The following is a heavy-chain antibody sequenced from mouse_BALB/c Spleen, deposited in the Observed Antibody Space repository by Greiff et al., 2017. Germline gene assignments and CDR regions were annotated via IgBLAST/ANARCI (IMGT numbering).Heavy chain of an antibody. CDR2: IYPGDGDT. CDR3: ARSYYYGSSDWYFDV. Sequence: VKLQESGAELARPGASVKLSCKASGYTFTSYWMQWVKQRPGQGLEWIGAIYPGDGDTRYTQKFKGKATLTADKSSSTAYMQLSSLASEDSAVYYCARSYYYGSSDWYFDVWGAGTTVTVSS. J-gene: IGHJ1*01. V-gene: IGHV1-87*01. D-gene: IGHD1-1*01. CDR1: GYTFTSYW.